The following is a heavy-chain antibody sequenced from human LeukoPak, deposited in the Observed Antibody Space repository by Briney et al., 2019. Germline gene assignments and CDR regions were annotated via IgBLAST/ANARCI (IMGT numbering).Heavy chain of an antibody. D-gene: IGHD1-14*01. CDR3: ARDVDGNLDY. J-gene: IGHJ4*02. CDR1: GFTFNTFW. Sequence: GGFLRLSCVGSGFTFNTFWMAWVRQAPGKGLEWVANMKYDRSAKHYVDSVKGRFTISRDNAKNSLYLHMNSLRPEDTAVYYCARDVDGNLDYWGQGTLVTVS. V-gene: IGHV3-7*01. CDR2: MKYDRSAK.